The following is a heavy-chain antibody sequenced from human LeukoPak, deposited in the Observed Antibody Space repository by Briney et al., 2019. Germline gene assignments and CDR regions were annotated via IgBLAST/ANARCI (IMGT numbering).Heavy chain of an antibody. V-gene: IGHV1-2*02. Sequence: ASVKVSCKASGYTFTGYYMHWVRQAPGQGLEWMGWINPNSGGTNYAQKFQGRVTMTRDTSISTVYMELSRLRSDDTAVYYCARDLPRPRSAGMVKGYFDYWGQGTLVTVSS. CDR2: INPNSGGT. CDR3: ARDLPRPRSAGMVKGYFDY. D-gene: IGHD5-18*01. J-gene: IGHJ4*02. CDR1: GYTFTGYY.